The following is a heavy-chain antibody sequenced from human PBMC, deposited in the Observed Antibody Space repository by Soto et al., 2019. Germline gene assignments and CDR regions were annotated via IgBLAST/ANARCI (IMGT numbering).Heavy chain of an antibody. J-gene: IGHJ6*02. CDR2: INAGNGNT. V-gene: IGHV1-3*01. CDR3: ARDQPDYGMDV. Sequence: EASVKVSCKASGYTFTSYAMHWVRQAPGQRLEWMGWINAGNGNTKYSQKFQGRVTITRDTSASTAYMELSSLRSEDTAVYYCARDQPDYGMDVWGQGTTVTVSS. CDR1: GYTFTSYA.